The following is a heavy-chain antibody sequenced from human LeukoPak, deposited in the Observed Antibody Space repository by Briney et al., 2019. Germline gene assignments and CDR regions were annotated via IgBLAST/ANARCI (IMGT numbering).Heavy chain of an antibody. V-gene: IGHV3-23*01. CDR2: ISGSGGST. CDR1: GFTFSSYA. CDR3: AKASISFDY. Sequence: GGSLRLSCAASGFTFSSYAMSWVRQAPGKGLEWVSAISGSGGSTTDADSVKGRFAISRDNSRNTLFLQMNSLRAEDTAVYYCAKASISFDYWGQGTLVTVSS. J-gene: IGHJ4*02.